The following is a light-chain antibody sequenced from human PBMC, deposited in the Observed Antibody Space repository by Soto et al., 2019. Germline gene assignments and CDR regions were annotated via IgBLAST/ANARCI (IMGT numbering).Light chain of an antibody. CDR1: SSDVGGYNY. J-gene: IGLJ1*01. V-gene: IGLV2-14*01. CDR2: DVS. Sequence: QSALTQPASVSGSPGQSITISCTGTSSDVGGYNYVSWYQQHPGKAPKLMIYDVSNRPSGVSNRFSGSKSGNTASLTISGLQAEDEADYYFSSYTSSIPYVFGTGTKLTVL. CDR3: SSYTSSIPYV.